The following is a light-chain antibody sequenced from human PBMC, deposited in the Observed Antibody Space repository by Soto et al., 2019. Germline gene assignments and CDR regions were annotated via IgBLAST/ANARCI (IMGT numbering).Light chain of an antibody. CDR3: QNYKSLSRRFGRA. CDR1: QSLSASY. Sequence: EIVLTQSPGTLSLSPGERATLFCRASQSLSASYLAWYQQKPGRSPTILIYAASTLESGVPSRFSGSGSDTDFTLTISGLQPEDAGIYYCQNYKSLSRRFGRAFGQGTKVDIK. CDR2: AAS. J-gene: IGKJ1*01. V-gene: IGKV3-20*01.